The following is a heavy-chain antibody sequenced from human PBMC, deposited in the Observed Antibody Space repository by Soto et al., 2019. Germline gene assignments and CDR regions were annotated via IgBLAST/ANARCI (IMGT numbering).Heavy chain of an antibody. CDR1: GGSFSGYY. D-gene: IGHD4-17*01. J-gene: IGHJ5*02. CDR2: INHSGST. V-gene: IGHV4-34*01. CDR3: ARGTTTVVTPSWFDP. Sequence: SEPLSLTCAVYGGSFSGYYWSWIRQPPGKGLEWIGEINHSGSTNYNPSLKSRVTISVDTSKNQFSLKLSSVTAADTAVYYCARGTTTVVTPSWFDPWGQGTLVPVS.